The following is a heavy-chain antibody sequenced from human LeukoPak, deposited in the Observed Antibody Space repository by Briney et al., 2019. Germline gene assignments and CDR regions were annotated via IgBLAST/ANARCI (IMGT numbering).Heavy chain of an antibody. CDR2: ISPDGSST. CDR1: GFSFSNQW. V-gene: IGHV3-74*01. D-gene: IGHD5-24*01. J-gene: IGHJ4*02. CDR3: VRGTALCRGVDY. Sequence: PGGSLRLSCSASGFSFSNQWMHWVRQAPGKGLVWVSRISPDGSSTAYADSVKGRFTISRDNAKNTLYLEMSSLRDEDSAVYFCVRGTALCRGVDYWGQGTLVTVSS.